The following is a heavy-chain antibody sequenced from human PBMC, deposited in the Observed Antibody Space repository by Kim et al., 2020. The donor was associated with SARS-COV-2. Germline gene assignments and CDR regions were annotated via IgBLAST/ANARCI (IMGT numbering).Heavy chain of an antibody. D-gene: IGHD3-10*01. CDR2: ISRNDDST. J-gene: IGHJ6*02. V-gene: IGHV3-23*01. CDR3: VSDDGPEGHFPYYGMDL. Sequence: GGSLRLSCATSGFPFSSYAMSWVRRAPGKGLEWVSAISRNDDSTYYADSVKGRFTISRDESKNTQYLQMNSLRVEDTALYYCVSDDGPEGHFPYYGMDLWGQGTTVTVSS. CDR1: GFPFSSYA.